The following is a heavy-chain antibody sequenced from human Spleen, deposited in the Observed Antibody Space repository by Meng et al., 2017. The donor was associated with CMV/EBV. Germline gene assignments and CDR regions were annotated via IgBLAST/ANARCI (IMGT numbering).Heavy chain of an antibody. V-gene: IGHV3-23*03. CDR2: IYSGGSST. CDR3: AKARSTSSWTVPFDY. J-gene: IGHJ4*02. CDR1: GFTFSSYA. Sequence: GESLKISCAASGFTFSSYAMSWVRQAPGKGLEWVSVIYSGGSSTYYADSVKGRFTISRDNSKNTLYLQMNSLRAEDTAVYYCAKARSTSSWTVPFDYWGQGTLVTVSS. D-gene: IGHD6-13*01.